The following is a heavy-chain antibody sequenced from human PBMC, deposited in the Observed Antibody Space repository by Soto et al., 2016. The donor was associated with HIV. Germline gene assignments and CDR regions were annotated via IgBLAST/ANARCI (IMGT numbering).Heavy chain of an antibody. Sequence: EVQLLESGGGLVQPGGSLRLSCTASGLIFNNYAMSWVRQALGKGLEWVSSIHGSGDTAYYADSVKGRFIISRDNFRNTLFLQMNNLRVEDTATYYCAKDLGNTIGQTGDWGQGTLVIVSS. CDR1: GLIFNNYA. V-gene: IGHV3-23*01. CDR2: IHGSGDTA. J-gene: IGHJ4*02. D-gene: IGHD1-1*01. CDR3: AKDLGNTIGQTGD.